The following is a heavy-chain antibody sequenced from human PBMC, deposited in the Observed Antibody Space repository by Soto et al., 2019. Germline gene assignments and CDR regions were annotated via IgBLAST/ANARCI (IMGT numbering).Heavy chain of an antibody. Sequence: QLQLQESGPGLVEPSETLSLTCTVSGASINSTNYYWGWIRQPPGKGLEWIGNIFYSGSTYYNPSLRGRVTISVDMSKNQFSLKLNSVTAADTDVYYCARRSRGLFYFDYWGQGTPVTVSS. CDR1: GASINSTNYY. CDR2: IFYSGST. J-gene: IGHJ4*02. V-gene: IGHV4-39*01. CDR3: ARRSRGLFYFDY. D-gene: IGHD4-17*01.